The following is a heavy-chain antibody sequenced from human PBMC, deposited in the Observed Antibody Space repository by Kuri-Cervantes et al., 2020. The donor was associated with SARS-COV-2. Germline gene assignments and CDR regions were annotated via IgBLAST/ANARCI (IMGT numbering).Heavy chain of an antibody. Sequence: AVKVSCKASGCTFTSSAVQWVRQARGQRLEWIGWIVVGSGNTNYAQKFQERVTITRDMSTSTAYMELSSLRSEDTAVYHCSADYGGNTYYYYYGMDVWGQGTTVTVSS. V-gene: IGHV1-58*01. CDR3: SADYGGNTYYYYYGMDV. CDR1: GCTFTSSA. CDR2: IVVGSGNT. J-gene: IGHJ6*02. D-gene: IGHD4-23*01.